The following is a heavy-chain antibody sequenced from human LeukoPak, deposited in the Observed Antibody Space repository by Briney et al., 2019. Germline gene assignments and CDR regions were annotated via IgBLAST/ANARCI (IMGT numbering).Heavy chain of an antibody. J-gene: IGHJ4*02. CDR3: AKDQSWGNANHFGY. Sequence: PGGSLRLSCAASGFTFDDYAMHWVRQAPGKGLEWVSGISWNSGSIGYADSVKGRFTISRDNAKNSLYLQMNSLRAEDTALYYCAKDQSWGNANHFGYWGQGTLVTVSS. V-gene: IGHV3-9*01. CDR1: GFTFDDYA. D-gene: IGHD7-27*01. CDR2: ISWNSGSI.